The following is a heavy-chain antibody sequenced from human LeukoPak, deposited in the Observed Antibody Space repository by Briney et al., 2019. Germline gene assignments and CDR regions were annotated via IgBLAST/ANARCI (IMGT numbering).Heavy chain of an antibody. V-gene: IGHV1-18*01. CDR2: ISAYNGNT. D-gene: IGHD2-2*02. CDR3: ARRFIVVVPAAIIAEYYYYMDV. J-gene: IGHJ6*03. Sequence: VKVSCKASGYTFTSYGISWVRQAPGQGLEWMGWISAYNGNTNYAQRLQGRVTMTTDTSTSTAYMELRSLRSDDTAVYYCARRFIVVVPAAIIAEYYYYMDVWGKGTTVTVSS. CDR1: GYTFTSYG.